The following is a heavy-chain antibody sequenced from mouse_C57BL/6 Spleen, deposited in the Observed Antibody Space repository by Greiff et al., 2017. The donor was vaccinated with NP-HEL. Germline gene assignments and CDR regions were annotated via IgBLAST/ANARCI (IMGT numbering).Heavy chain of an antibody. D-gene: IGHD3-1*01. Sequence: EVHLVESGGGLVKPGGSLKLSCAASGFTFSSYAMSWVRQTPEKRLEWVATISDGGSYTYYPDNVKGRFTISRDNAKNNLYLQMSHLKSEDTAMYYCARLGSHYYAMDYWGQGTSVTVSS. CDR3: ARLGSHYYAMDY. CDR1: GFTFSSYA. J-gene: IGHJ4*01. CDR2: ISDGGSYT. V-gene: IGHV5-4*01.